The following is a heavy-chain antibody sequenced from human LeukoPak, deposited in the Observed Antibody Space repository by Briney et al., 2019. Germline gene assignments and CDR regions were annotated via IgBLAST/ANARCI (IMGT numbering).Heavy chain of an antibody. Sequence: SETLSLTCTVSGGSISSYYWSWIRQPPGKRLEWIGYIYYSGSTNYNPSLKSRVTMSLDTSKNQFSLKLSSVTAADTAVYYCARGFCCGSYDYWGQGTLVTVSS. V-gene: IGHV4-59*01. CDR1: GGSISSYY. CDR2: IYYSGST. J-gene: IGHJ4*02. D-gene: IGHD5-18*01. CDR3: ARGFCCGSYDY.